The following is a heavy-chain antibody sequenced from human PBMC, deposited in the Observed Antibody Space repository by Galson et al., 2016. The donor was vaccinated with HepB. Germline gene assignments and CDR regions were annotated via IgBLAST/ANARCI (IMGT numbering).Heavy chain of an antibody. CDR3: AKVLPYSAGHGMDV. J-gene: IGHJ6*01. Sequence: SLRLSCAASGFTFSTYAMSWVRQAPGKGLEWVSLISGGNTYYADSVRGRFTISRDNSKNTPYLQMNSLRAEDTAVYYCAKVLPYSAGHGMDVRGQGTTVTGAS. D-gene: IGHD6-13*01. V-gene: IGHV3-23*01. CDR2: ISGGNT. CDR1: GFTFSTYA.